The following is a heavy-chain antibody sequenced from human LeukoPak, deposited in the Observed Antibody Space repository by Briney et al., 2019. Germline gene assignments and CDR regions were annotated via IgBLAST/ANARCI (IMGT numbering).Heavy chain of an antibody. CDR3: AGEYSSAAGF. CDR1: SGSIRSSSYH. J-gene: IGHJ1*01. Sequence: SETLSLTCTVSSGSIRSSSYHWGWIRQPPGKGLEWIGSIFYSGTTYYNPSLKSRATISIDTSKNQFSLKLSSVTAADTAVYYCAGEYSSAAGFWGQGTLVTVSS. D-gene: IGHD6-19*01. CDR2: IFYSGTT. V-gene: IGHV4-39*02.